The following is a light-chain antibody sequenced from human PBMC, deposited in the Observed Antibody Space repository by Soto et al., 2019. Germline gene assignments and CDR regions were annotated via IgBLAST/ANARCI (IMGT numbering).Light chain of an antibody. CDR3: QQRGEWPPGAT. J-gene: IGKJ5*01. CDR2: GAS. CDR1: QSVSSY. V-gene: IGKV3-11*01. Sequence: EIVLTQSPGTLSLSPGERATLSCRASQSVSSYYLAWYQQKPGQAPRLLIYGASNRATGIPARFSGSGSGTDFTLTISSLEPEDFAVYYCQQRGEWPPGATFGQGTRLEIK.